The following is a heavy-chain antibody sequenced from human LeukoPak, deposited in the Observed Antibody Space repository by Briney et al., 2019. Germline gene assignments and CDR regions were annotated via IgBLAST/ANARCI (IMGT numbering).Heavy chain of an antibody. J-gene: IGHJ4*02. CDR2: INHSGST. Sequence: KPSETLSLTCAVYGGSFSGYYWCWIRQPPGKGLEWIGEINHSGSTNYNPSLKSRVTISVDTSKNQFSLKLSSVTAADTAVYYCARGQAAAGNDYWGQGTLVTVSS. V-gene: IGHV4-34*01. CDR1: GGSFSGYY. CDR3: ARGQAAAGNDY. D-gene: IGHD6-13*01.